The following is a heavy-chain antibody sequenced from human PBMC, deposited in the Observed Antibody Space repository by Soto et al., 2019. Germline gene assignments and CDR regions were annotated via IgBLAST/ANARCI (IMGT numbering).Heavy chain of an antibody. CDR2: IKSKTDGGTT. D-gene: IGHD3-10*01. CDR3: TIFMVRGVISVDY. V-gene: IGHV3-15*01. Sequence: GGSLRLSCAASGFTFSNAWMSWVRQAPGKGLEWVGRIKSKTDGGTTDYAAPVKGRFTISRDDSKNTLYLQMNSLKTEDTAVYYCTIFMVRGVISVDYWGQGTLVTVSS. J-gene: IGHJ4*02. CDR1: GFTFSNAW.